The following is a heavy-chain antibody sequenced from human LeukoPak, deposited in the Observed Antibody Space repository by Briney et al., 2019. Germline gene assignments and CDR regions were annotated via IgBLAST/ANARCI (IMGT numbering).Heavy chain of an antibody. J-gene: IGHJ4*02. Sequence: PGGSLRLSCAASGFSFGDFAVHWVRQVPGKGLEWVSGISWNSGSLGYADSVRGRFTVSRDNAKNSLYLQMNSLRVEDTAIYYCARDYVWGSSESDYWGRGTLVTVSS. CDR2: ISWNSGSL. D-gene: IGHD7-27*01. CDR1: GFSFGDFA. V-gene: IGHV3-9*01. CDR3: ARDYVWGSSESDY.